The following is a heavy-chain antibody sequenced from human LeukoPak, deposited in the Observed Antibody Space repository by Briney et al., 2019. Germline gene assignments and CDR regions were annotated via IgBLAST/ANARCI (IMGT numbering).Heavy chain of an antibody. CDR3: ARDLSHYYDSSGYYYAFDY. D-gene: IGHD3-22*01. CDR2: ISGSGDNT. V-gene: IGHV3-23*01. J-gene: IGHJ4*02. Sequence: HPGGSLRLSCAASEFTLSNFAMSWVRQAPGKGLEWVSTISGSGDNTYYADSVKGGFTISRDNSKNTLYLQMNSLRAEDTAVYYCARDLSHYYDSSGYYYAFDYWGQGTLVTVSS. CDR1: EFTLSNFA.